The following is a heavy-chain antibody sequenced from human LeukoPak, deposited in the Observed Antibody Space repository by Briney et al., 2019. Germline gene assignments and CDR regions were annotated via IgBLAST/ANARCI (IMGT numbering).Heavy chain of an antibody. D-gene: IGHD3-10*01. V-gene: IGHV3-30*02. CDR3: ANEWLHVSGSYKANN. CDR2: IRSDGSDK. CDR1: GFTFSTYG. J-gene: IGHJ4*02. Sequence: GGSLRLSCAASGFTFSTYGMRWVRQAPGKGLEWVAFIRSDGSDKYHADSVKGRFSIARDNSKNTLYQQMNSLRTEDTAVYYCANEWLHVSGSYKANNWGQGTRVSVSS.